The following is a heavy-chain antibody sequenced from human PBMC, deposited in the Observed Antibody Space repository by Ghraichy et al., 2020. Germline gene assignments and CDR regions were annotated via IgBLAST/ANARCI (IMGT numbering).Heavy chain of an antibody. J-gene: IGHJ4*02. D-gene: IGHD6-19*01. CDR1: GGSFSGYY. Sequence: GSLRLSCAVYGGSFSGYYWSWIRQPPGKGLEWIGEINHGGITNYNPSLKSRVTISVDTSKKQFSLKLSSVTAADTAVYYCVRGRTAVAGVWGQGTLVTVSS. V-gene: IGHV4-34*01. CDR3: VRGRTAVAGV. CDR2: INHGGIT.